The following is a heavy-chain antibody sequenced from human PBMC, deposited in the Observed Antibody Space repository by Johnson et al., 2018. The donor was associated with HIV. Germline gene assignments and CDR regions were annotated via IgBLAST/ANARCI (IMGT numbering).Heavy chain of an antibody. D-gene: IGHD4-23*01. CDR2: INWNGDSP. V-gene: IGHV3-20*04. Sequence: EVQLVESGGGLVQPGGSLRLSCAASGFTVSSNYMSWVRQAPGKGLEWISGINWNGDSPGYADSVKGRFTISRDNAKNSLYLQMNSLRAEDTALYYCAKLTRLDVFDIWGQGTMVTVSS. J-gene: IGHJ3*02. CDR3: AKLTRLDVFDI. CDR1: GFTVSSNY.